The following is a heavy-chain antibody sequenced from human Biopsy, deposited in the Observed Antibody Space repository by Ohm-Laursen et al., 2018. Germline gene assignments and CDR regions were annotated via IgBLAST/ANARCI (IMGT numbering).Heavy chain of an antibody. J-gene: IGHJ4*02. CDR2: IIPILRTT. CDR3: AREAIGYQLPCDD. Sequence: SSVKVSCKAPTGTFNSYGIIWVRQAPGQGLEWMGRIIPILRTTGYAQTFLGRVTITADSPTSTVDMELTSLTSDDTAVYFCAREAIGYQLPCDDWGQGTLVTVSS. D-gene: IGHD2-2*01. CDR1: TGTFNSYG. V-gene: IGHV1-69*11.